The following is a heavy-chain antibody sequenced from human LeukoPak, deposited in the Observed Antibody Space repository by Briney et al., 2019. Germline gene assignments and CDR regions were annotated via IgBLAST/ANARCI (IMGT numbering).Heavy chain of an antibody. J-gene: IGHJ4*02. Sequence: PSQTLSLTCTVSGGSISSGDRYWSWIRQSPGKGLEWIGYIYSTGNTYYNPSLKRRAIISVDTSKNQFSLELNSVTAADTAVYFCARDSYSYGYGGFDYWGQGILVTVSS. V-gene: IGHV4-30-4*01. CDR3: ARDSYSYGYGGFDY. CDR1: GGSISSGDRY. CDR2: IYSTGNT. D-gene: IGHD5-18*01.